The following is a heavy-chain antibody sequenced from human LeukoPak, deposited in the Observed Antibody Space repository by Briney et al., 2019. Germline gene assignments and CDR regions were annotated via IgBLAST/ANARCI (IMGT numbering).Heavy chain of an antibody. CDR3: ARLSSSWYDGDY. V-gene: IGHV4-38-2*02. CDR2: IYYSGST. CDR1: GYSISSGYY. D-gene: IGHD6-13*01. Sequence: SETLSLTCTVSGYSISSGYYWGWIRQPPGKGLEWIGYIYYSGSTNYNPSLKSRVTISVDTSKNQFSLKLSSVTAADTAVYYCARLSSSWYDGDYWGQGTLVTVSS. J-gene: IGHJ4*02.